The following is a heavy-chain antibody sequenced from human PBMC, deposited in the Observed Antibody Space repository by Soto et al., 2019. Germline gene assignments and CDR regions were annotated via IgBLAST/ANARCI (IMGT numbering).Heavy chain of an antibody. Sequence: QVQLVQSGAEVKKPGASVKVSCKASGYTFTSYAMHWVRQAPGQRLXXXGWINAGNGNTKYSQKFQGRVTITRDTSASTAYMELSSLRSEDTAVYSCARPSYCGGDCYNWFDPWGQGTLVTVSS. D-gene: IGHD2-21*02. CDR1: GYTFTSYA. CDR3: ARPSYCGGDCYNWFDP. CDR2: INAGNGNT. J-gene: IGHJ5*02. V-gene: IGHV1-3*01.